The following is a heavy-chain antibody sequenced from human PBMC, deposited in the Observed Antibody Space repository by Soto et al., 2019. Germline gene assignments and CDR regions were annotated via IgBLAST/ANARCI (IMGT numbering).Heavy chain of an antibody. J-gene: IGHJ4*02. CDR3: ATDSGLAIIPYRFDF. CDR2: IKSKTDGGTT. V-gene: IGHV3-15*01. Sequence: PGGSLSLSCAASGFTFNNAWMSWVRQAPGKGQEWVGRIKSKTDGGTTDYAAPVKGRFTISRDDSKKTLYLQMNSLKAEDTAVYYCATDSGLAIIPYRFDFWGQGTLVTVSS. D-gene: IGHD2-2*02. CDR1: GFTFNNAW.